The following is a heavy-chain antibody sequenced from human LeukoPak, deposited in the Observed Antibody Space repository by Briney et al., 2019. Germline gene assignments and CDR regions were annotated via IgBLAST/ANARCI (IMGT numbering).Heavy chain of an antibody. CDR3: AREGHGYKNYFFDY. CDR2: IFHTGHT. Sequence: SETLSLTCTVSGYSITSGYYWGWIRQAPGKGLEWLGSIFHTGHTYDNPSLKSPVTLSVDTSKNQFSLKLTSVTASDTALYYCAREGHGYKNYFFDYWGQGTLVSVSS. D-gene: IGHD5-18*01. V-gene: IGHV4-38-2*02. J-gene: IGHJ4*02. CDR1: GYSITSGYY.